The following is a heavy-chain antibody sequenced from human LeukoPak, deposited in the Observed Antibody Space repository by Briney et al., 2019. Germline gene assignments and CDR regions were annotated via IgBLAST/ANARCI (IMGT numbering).Heavy chain of an antibody. J-gene: IGHJ4*02. CDR3: ARLYSSSLGRVFDY. CDR2: IYYSGST. Sequence: KPSETLSLTCTVSVGSISSYYWSWIRQPPGKGLEWIGYIYYSGSTNYSPSLKSRVTISVDTSKNQFSLKLSSVTAADTAVYYCARLYSSSLGRVFDYWGQGTLVTVSS. CDR1: VGSISSYY. D-gene: IGHD6-13*01. V-gene: IGHV4-59*01.